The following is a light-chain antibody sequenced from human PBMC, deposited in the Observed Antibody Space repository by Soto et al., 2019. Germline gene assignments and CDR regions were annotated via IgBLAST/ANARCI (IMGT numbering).Light chain of an antibody. V-gene: IGKV3-11*01. CDR2: GAS. J-gene: IGKJ4*01. Sequence: EIVLPQSPATLSLSPGERATLSYRASQSVSSYLAWYQQKPGQAPRLLIYGASSRSTGVPASFSGSGSGTDFTLTISSLESEDFAVYYCQQRANWPLTFGGGTKVDIK. CDR1: QSVSSY. CDR3: QQRANWPLT.